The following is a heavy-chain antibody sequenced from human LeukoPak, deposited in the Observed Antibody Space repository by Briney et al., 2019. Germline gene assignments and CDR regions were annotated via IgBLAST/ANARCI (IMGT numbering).Heavy chain of an antibody. CDR1: GGPISSYY. V-gene: IGHV4-4*09. CDR3: ARHRPQNWFDP. CDR2: IYTSGST. J-gene: IGHJ5*02. Sequence: PSETLSLTCTVSGGPISSYYWSWIRQPPGKGLEWIGYIYTSGSTNYNPSLKSRVTISVDTSKNQFSLKLSSVTAADTAVYYCARHRPQNWFDPWGQGTLVTVSS.